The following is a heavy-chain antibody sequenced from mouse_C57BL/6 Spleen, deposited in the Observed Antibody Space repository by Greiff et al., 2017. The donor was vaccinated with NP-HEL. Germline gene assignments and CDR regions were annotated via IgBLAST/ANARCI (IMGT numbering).Heavy chain of an antibody. J-gene: IGHJ4*01. CDR1: GYTFTDYE. CDR2: IDPETGGT. Sequence: VKLMESGAELVRPGASVTLSCKASGYTFTDYEMHWVKQTPVHGLEWIGAIDPETGGTAYNQKFKGKAILTADKSSSTAYMELRSLTSEDSAVYYCTRSKDYAMDYWGQGTSVTVSS. V-gene: IGHV1-15*01. CDR3: TRSKDYAMDY.